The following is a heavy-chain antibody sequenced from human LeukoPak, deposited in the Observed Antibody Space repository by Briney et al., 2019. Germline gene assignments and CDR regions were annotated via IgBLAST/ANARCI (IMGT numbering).Heavy chain of an antibody. CDR1: GYSVSSNSAS. CDR3: AREAMIVAKGGFDY. D-gene: IGHD3-22*01. CDR2: TYYRSKWYN. Sequence: QTLSLTCAISGYSVSSNSASWNWIRQSPSRGLEWLGRTYYRSKWYNDYAVSVKSRITINPGTSKNQFSLQLNSVTPEDTAVYYCAREAMIVAKGGFDYWGQGTLVTVSS. J-gene: IGHJ4*02. V-gene: IGHV6-1*01.